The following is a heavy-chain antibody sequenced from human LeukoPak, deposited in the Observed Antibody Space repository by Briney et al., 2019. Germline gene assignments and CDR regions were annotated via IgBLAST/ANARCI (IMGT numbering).Heavy chain of an antibody. CDR2: IFYSGRT. V-gene: IGHV4-59*08. Sequence: SETLSLTCTVSGGSISSYYWSWIRQPPGKGLEWIGYIFYSGRTNYNPSLKSRVNISVDTSKNQFSLKLSSVTAADTAVYYCARHGPVAAAGLYYFDYWGQGTLVTVSS. CDR1: GGSISSYY. CDR3: ARHGPVAAAGLYYFDY. D-gene: IGHD6-13*01. J-gene: IGHJ4*02.